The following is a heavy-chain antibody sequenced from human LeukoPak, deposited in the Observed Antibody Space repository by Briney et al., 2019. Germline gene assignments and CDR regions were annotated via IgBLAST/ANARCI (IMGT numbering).Heavy chain of an antibody. V-gene: IGHV4-30-4*08. J-gene: IGHJ4*02. Sequence: SWVCQMPGKGLEWIGYIYYSGSTYYNPPLKSRVTISVDTSKNQFSLKLSSVTAADTAVYYCAREGYDFWSGYYDYWGQGTLVTVSS. CDR3: AREGYDFWSGYYDY. D-gene: IGHD3-3*01. CDR2: IYYSGST.